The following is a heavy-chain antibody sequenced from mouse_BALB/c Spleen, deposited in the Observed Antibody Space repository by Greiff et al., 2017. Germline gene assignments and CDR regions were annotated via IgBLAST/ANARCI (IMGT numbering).Heavy chain of an antibody. Sequence: EVKLEESGGGLVQPGGSMKLSCVASGFTFSNYWMNWVRQSPEKGLEWVAEIRLKSNNYATHYAESVKGRFTISRDDSKSSVYLQMNNLRAEDTGIYYCTREYYGSRAFDYWGQGTTLTVSS. D-gene: IGHD1-1*01. CDR2: IRLKSNNYAT. V-gene: IGHV6-6*02. CDR3: TREYYGSRAFDY. CDR1: GFTFSNYW. J-gene: IGHJ2*01.